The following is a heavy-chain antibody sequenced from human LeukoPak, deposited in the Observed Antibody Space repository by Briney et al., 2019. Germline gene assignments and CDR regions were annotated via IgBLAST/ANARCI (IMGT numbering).Heavy chain of an antibody. CDR3: ARGEAAARHFDY. D-gene: IGHD6-13*01. CDR2: ISVYNGNT. Sequence: ASVKVSCKASGYSFNNFGISWVRQAPGEGLEWMGGISVYNGNTNYAQKLQGRVTMTTDTSTTTAYMELRSLRSDDTAVYYCARGEAAARHFDYWDQGTLVTVSS. V-gene: IGHV1-18*01. J-gene: IGHJ4*02. CDR1: GYSFNNFG.